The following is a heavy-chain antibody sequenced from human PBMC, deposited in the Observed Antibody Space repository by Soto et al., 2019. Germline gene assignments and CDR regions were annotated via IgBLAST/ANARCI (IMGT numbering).Heavy chain of an antibody. CDR3: ARDYRGSAYYYDSSGYYFN. Sequence: VGSLRLSCAASGFTFSSYSMNWVRQAPGKGLEWVSSISSSSSYIYYADSVKGRFTISRDNAKNSLYLQMNSLRAEDTAVYYCARDYRGSAYYYDSSGYYFNWGQGTLVTVYS. CDR2: ISSSSSYI. J-gene: IGHJ4*02. D-gene: IGHD3-22*01. CDR1: GFTFSSYS. V-gene: IGHV3-21*01.